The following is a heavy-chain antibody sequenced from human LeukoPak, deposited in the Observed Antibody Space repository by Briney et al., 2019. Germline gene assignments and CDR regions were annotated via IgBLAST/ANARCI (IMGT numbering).Heavy chain of an antibody. CDR3: ARASAGLWYFDL. CDR1: GGSISSGGYY. CDR2: IYYSGST. Sequence: SETLSLTCTVSGGSISSGGYYWSWIRQHPRKGLEWIGYIYYSGSTYYNPSLKSRVTISVDTSKNQFSLKLSSVTAADTAVYYCARASAGLWYFDLWGRGTLVTVSS. V-gene: IGHV4-31*03. D-gene: IGHD6-13*01. J-gene: IGHJ2*01.